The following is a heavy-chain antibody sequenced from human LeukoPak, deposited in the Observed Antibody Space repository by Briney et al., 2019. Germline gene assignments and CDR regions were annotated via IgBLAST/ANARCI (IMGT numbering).Heavy chain of an antibody. CDR1: GFTFDDYG. CDR3: ARASLYYGSGSYLDY. D-gene: IGHD3-10*01. J-gene: IGHJ4*02. Sequence: PGGSLRLSCAASGFTFDDYGMSWVRQAPGKGLEWVSSINWNGGSTGYADSVKGRFTISRDNAKNSLYLQMNSLRAEDTALYYCARASLYYGSGSYLDYWGQGTLVTVSS. V-gene: IGHV3-20*04. CDR2: INWNGGST.